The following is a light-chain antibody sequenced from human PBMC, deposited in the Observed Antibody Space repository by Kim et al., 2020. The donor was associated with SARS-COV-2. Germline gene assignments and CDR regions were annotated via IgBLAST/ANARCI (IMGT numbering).Light chain of an antibody. J-gene: IGKJ1*01. V-gene: IGKV1-27*01. CDR3: QKYNSAPWT. Sequence: DIQMTQSPSSLSASLGDRLTITCRATQGISNSLAWYQQKPGKVPKLLIYGASTLQSGVPSRFSGSESGTDFTLTISSLQPEDVATYYCQKYNSAPWTFGQGTKVDIK. CDR2: GAS. CDR1: QGISNS.